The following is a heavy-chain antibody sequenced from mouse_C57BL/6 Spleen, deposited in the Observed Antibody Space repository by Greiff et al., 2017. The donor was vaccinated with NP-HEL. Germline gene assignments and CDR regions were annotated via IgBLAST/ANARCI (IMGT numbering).Heavy chain of an antibody. CDR3: AKPYDYDKDYFDY. CDR1: GYTFTSYW. CDR2: IDPSDSYT. D-gene: IGHD2-4*01. J-gene: IGHJ2*01. V-gene: IGHV1-59*01. Sequence: QVQLQQPGAELVRPGTSVKLSCKASGYTFTSYWMHWVKQRPGQGLEWIGVIDPSDSYTNYNQKFKGKATLTVDTSSSTAYMQLSSLTSEDSAVYYCAKPYDYDKDYFDYWGQGTTLTVSS.